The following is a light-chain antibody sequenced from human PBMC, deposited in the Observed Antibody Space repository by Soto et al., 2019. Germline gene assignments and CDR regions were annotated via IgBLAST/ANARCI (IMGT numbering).Light chain of an antibody. CDR3: SSYTSTSTLV. CDR1: SRDVGAYNY. J-gene: IGLJ3*02. V-gene: IGLV2-14*01. CDR2: EVS. Sequence: QSALTQPASVSGSPGQSITISCSGTSRDVGAYNYVSWYQQHPGKAPKLMIYEVSNRPSGVSNRFSGSKSGNTASLTISGLQAEDEADYYCSSYTSTSTLVFGGGTKVTVL.